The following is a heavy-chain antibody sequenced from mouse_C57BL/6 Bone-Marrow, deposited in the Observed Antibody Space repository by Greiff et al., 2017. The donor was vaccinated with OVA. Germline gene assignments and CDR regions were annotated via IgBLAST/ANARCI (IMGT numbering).Heavy chain of an antibody. CDR2: ISSGGDYI. CDR1: GFTFSSYA. D-gene: IGHD2-1*01. CDR3: TRLLDAMDY. V-gene: IGHV5-9-1*02. Sequence: EVQLVESGAGLVKPGGSLKLSCAASGFTFSSYAMSWVRQTPEKRLEWVAYISSGGDYIYYADTVKGRFTISSDNARNTPYLQMSSLKSEDTAMYYCTRLLDAMDYWGQGTSVTVSS. J-gene: IGHJ4*01.